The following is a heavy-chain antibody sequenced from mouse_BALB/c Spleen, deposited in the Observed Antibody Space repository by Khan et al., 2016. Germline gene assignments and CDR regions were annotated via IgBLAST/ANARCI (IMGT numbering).Heavy chain of an antibody. J-gene: IGHJ4*01. CDR1: GYSVSSDFA. D-gene: IGHD2-14*01. V-gene: IGHV3-2*02. Sequence: EVQLQESGPGLVKPSQSLSLTCTVTGYSVSSDFAWNWIRQFPGNKLEWLGYITYSGSISYNPSLKSRISITRDTSKNQFFLLLNSVTTEDTATYYCARGNYWYPLDYWGQGTSVTVSS. CDR2: ITYSGSI. CDR3: ARGNYWYPLDY.